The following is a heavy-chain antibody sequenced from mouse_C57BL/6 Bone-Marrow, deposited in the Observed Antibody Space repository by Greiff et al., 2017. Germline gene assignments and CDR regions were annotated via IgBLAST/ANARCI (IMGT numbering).Heavy chain of an antibody. CDR2: FYPGSGSI. CDR3: ARHEGGVWLRRGSWFAY. D-gene: IGHD2-2*01. Sequence: VQLVESGAELVKPGASVKLSCKASGYTFTEYTIHWVKQRSGQGLECIGWFYPGSGSIKYNEKFQDKATLTADKSSSTVYMELSRLTSEDSAVYFCARHEGGVWLRRGSWFAYWGQGTLVTVSA. V-gene: IGHV1-62-2*01. CDR1: GYTFTEYT. J-gene: IGHJ3*01.